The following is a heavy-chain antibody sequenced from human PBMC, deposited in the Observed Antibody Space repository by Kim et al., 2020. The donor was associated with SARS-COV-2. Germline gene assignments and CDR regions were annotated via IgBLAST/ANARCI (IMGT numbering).Heavy chain of an antibody. Sequence: GGSLRLSCAASGFTFSGSAMHWVRQASGKGLEWVGRIRSKANSYATAYAASVKGRFTISRDDSKNTAYLQMNSLKTEDTAVYYCKVDCSSTSCHSYYYYGMDVWGQGTTVIVSS. CDR3: KVDCSSTSCHSYYYYGMDV. J-gene: IGHJ6*02. CDR2: IRSKANSYAT. V-gene: IGHV3-73*01. D-gene: IGHD2-2*01. CDR1: GFTFSGSA.